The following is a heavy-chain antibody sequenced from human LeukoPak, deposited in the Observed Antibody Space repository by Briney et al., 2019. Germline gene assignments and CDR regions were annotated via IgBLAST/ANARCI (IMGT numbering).Heavy chain of an antibody. CDR3: AREAGIAARYDAFDI. Sequence: RASVKVSCKASGGTFSGYAISWVRQAPGQGLEWMGGIIPIFGTANYAQKFQGRVTITADESTSTAYMELSSLRSEDTAVYYCAREAGIAARYDAFDIWGQGTMVTVSS. V-gene: IGHV1-69*13. D-gene: IGHD6-6*01. J-gene: IGHJ3*02. CDR2: IIPIFGTA. CDR1: GGTFSGYA.